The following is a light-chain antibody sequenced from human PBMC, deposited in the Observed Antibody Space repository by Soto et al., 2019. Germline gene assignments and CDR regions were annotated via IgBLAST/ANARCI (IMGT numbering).Light chain of an antibody. V-gene: IGKV1-9*01. CDR1: QGISTY. J-gene: IGKJ4*01. CDR3: QQLNGYQLT. CDR2: SAS. Sequence: DIQLTQSPSFLSASPGDRVTITCRASQGISTYLAWYQQKPGKAPKLLIYSASTLQSGVPSRFSGSGSGTEFTLTINSLQPEDFATYYCQQLNGYQLTFGGGTKVEIK.